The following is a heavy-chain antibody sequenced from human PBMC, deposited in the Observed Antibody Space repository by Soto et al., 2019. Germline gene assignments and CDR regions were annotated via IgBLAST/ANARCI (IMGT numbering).Heavy chain of an antibody. CDR3: ARDLYYYGSGSYYVLDP. J-gene: IGHJ5*02. V-gene: IGHV6-1*01. Sequence: PSQTLSLTCAISGDSVSSNSAAWNWIRQSPSRGLEWLGRTYYRSKWYNDYAVSVKSRITINPDTSKNQFSLQLNSVTPEDTAVYYCARDLYYYGSGSYYVLDPWGQGTLVTVSS. CDR2: TYYRSKWYN. CDR1: GDSVSSNSAA. D-gene: IGHD3-10*01.